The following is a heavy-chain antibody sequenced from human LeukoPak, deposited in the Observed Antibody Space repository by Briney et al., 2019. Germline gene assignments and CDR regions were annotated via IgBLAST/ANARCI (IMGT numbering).Heavy chain of an antibody. D-gene: IGHD5-12*01. Sequence: PSETLSLTCAVSGGSISSGGYSWSWIRQPPGKGLEWIGYIYHSGSTYYNPSLKSRVTISVDRSKNQFSLKLSSVTAADTAVYHCARGSGYDYPFDYWGQGTLVTVSS. CDR1: GGSISSGGYS. J-gene: IGHJ4*02. CDR3: ARGSGYDYPFDY. V-gene: IGHV4-30-2*01. CDR2: IYHSGST.